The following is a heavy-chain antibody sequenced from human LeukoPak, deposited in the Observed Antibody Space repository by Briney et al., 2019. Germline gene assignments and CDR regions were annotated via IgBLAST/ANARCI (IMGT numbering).Heavy chain of an antibody. D-gene: IGHD2-2*01. V-gene: IGHV3-74*01. J-gene: IGHJ3*02. Sequence: GGSLRLSCAASGFTFSSYWMHWVRQAPGKGLVWVSRINSDGSSTSYADSVKGRFTISRDNAKNTLYLQMNSLRAEDTAVYYCARDCSSTSCHDAFDIWGQGTMVTVSS. CDR2: INSDGSST. CDR3: ARDCSSTSCHDAFDI. CDR1: GFTFSSYW.